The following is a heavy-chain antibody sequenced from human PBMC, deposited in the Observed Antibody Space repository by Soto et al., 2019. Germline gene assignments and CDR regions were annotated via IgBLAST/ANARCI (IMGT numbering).Heavy chain of an antibody. V-gene: IGHV1-69*06. J-gene: IGHJ5*02. Sequence: ASVKVSCKASGGTFSSYAISWVRQAPGQGLEWMGGIIPIFGAANYAQKFQGRVTITADKSTSTAYMELSSLRSEDTAVYYCAVEHYECWWGPHGIDPWGQGTPVTVSS. CDR1: GGTFSSYA. D-gene: IGHD3-3*01. CDR2: IIPIFGAA. CDR3: AVEHYECWWGPHGIDP.